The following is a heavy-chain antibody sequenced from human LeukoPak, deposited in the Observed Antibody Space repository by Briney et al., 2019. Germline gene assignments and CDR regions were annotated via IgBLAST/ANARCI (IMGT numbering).Heavy chain of an antibody. D-gene: IGHD6-13*01. CDR1: VFTFSSYS. CDR3: ARDRQQLVDY. V-gene: IGHV3-21*01. CDR2: ITSSSSYI. Sequence: GGPLRLSCGASVFTFSSYSMNWVHQAPGRGLEGVSSITSSSSYIYYRDSVEGRFTISRDNHENSLYLQMNRLRAEHTAVYYCARDRQQLVDYWGQGTLDPVSS. J-gene: IGHJ4*02.